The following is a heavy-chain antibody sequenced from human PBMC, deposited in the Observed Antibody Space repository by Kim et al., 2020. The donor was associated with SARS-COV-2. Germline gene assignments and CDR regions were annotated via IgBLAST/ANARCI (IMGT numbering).Heavy chain of an antibody. CDR1: GFTFSRYW. Sequence: GGSLRLSCAASGFTFSRYWMHWVRQAPGKGLVWVSRIRGDGSSTSYADSVEGRFTISRDNAKNTLYLQMNSLRAEDTAVYYCARDGGGLRPDLWGQGTMVTVSS. V-gene: IGHV3-74*01. D-gene: IGHD5-12*01. CDR2: IRGDGSST. J-gene: IGHJ3*01. CDR3: ARDGGGLRPDL.